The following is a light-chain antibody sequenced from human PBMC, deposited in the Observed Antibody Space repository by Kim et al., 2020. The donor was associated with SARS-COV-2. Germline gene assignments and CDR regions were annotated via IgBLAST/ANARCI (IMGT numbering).Light chain of an antibody. V-gene: IGLV2-8*01. CDR1: SSDVGGYNY. CDR2: EVS. J-gene: IGLJ1*01. CDR3: SSYAGSNNFNV. Sequence: QSVTISCTGTSSDVGGYNYVSWYQQHPGKAPKLMIYEVSKRPSGVPDRFSGSKSGNTASLTVSGLQAEDEADYYCSSYAGSNNFNVFGTGTKVTVL.